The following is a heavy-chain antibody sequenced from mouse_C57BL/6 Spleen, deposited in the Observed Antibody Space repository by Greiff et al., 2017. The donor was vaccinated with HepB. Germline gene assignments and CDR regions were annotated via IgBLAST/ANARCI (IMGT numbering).Heavy chain of an antibody. CDR1: GYAFSSSW. CDR2: IYPGDGDT. D-gene: IGHD2-3*01. J-gene: IGHJ3*01. CDR3: ARSPDGYYVIWFAY. Sequence: QVQLKESGPELVKPGASVKISCKASGYAFSSSWMNWVKQRPGKGLEWIGRIYPGDGDTNYNGKFKGKATLTADKSSSTAYMQLSSLTSEDSAVYFCARSPDGYYVIWFAYWGQGTLVTVSA. V-gene: IGHV1-82*01.